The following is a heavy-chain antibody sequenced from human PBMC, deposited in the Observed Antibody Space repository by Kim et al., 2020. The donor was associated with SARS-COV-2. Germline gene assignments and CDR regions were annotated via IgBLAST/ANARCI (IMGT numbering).Heavy chain of an antibody. D-gene: IGHD2-2*01. J-gene: IGHJ5*02. V-gene: IGHV4-39*01. CDR1: GGSISSSSYY. CDR3: ARKGYCSSTSCYLFRLGRFNWFDP. Sequence: SETLSLTCTVSGGSISSSSYYWGWIRQPPGKGLEWIGSIYYSGSTYYNPSLKSRVTISVDTSKNQFSLKLSSVTAADTAVYYCARKGYCSSTSCYLFRLGRFNWFDPWGQGTLVTVSS. CDR2: IYYSGST.